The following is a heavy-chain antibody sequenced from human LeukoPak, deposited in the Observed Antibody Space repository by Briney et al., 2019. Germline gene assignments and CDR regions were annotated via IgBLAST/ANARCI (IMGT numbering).Heavy chain of an antibody. V-gene: IGHV4-4*07. D-gene: IGHD2-21*02. Sequence: SETLSLTCTVSGGSISSYYWSWIRQPAGKGLEWIGRIYTSGSTNYNPSLKSRVTMSVDTSKNQFSLKLSSVTAADTAVYYCARTAYCGGDCYTRDNWFDPWGQGTLVTVSS. J-gene: IGHJ5*02. CDR3: ARTAYCGGDCYTRDNWFDP. CDR2: IYTSGST. CDR1: GGSISSYY.